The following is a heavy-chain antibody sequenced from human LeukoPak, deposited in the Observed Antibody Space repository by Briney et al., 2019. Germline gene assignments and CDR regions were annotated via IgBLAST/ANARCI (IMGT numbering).Heavy chain of an antibody. CDR2: INHSGST. Sequence: ETLSLTCAVYGGSFSGYYWSWIRQPPGKGLEWIGEINHSGSTNYNPSLKSRVTISVDTSKNQFSLKLSSVTAADTAVYYCARLSYYYDSTLDAFDIWGQGTMVTVSS. CDR3: ARLSYYYDSTLDAFDI. V-gene: IGHV4-34*01. J-gene: IGHJ3*02. D-gene: IGHD3-22*01. CDR1: GGSFSGYY.